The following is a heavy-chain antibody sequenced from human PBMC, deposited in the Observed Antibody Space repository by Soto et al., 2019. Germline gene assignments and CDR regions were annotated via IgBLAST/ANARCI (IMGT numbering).Heavy chain of an antibody. J-gene: IGHJ6*02. D-gene: IGHD2-15*01. CDR2: ITPMIGAP. CDR1: GGTFRSYS. CDR3: ARTVVVVLSVGYGYYGMDA. V-gene: IGHV1-69*12. Sequence: QVQLVQSGAEVKKPGSSVKVSCKASGGTFRSYSISWVRQAPGQGLEWVGGITPMIGAPDYAQWLQGRDTITADESTRTDYMELRSLRSEDTAVYYCARTVVVVLSVGYGYYGMDAWGQGTAVTVTS.